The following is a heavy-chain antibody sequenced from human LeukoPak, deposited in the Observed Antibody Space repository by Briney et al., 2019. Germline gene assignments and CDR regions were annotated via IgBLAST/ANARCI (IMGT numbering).Heavy chain of an antibody. D-gene: IGHD2-15*01. V-gene: IGHV3-53*01. CDR1: GFNVSSNY. CDR3: AASIRYCSGGSCIDY. J-gene: IGHJ4*02. CDR2: IYSGGST. Sequence: GGSLGLSCAASGFNVSSNYMSWVRQAPGKGLEWVSVIYSGGSTYYADSVKGRFTISRDNSRNTLYLQMNSLRAEDTAVYYGAASIRYCSGGSCIDYWGQGTLVTVSS.